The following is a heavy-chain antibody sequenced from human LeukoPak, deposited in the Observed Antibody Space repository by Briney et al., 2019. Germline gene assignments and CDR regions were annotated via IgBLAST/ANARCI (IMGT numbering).Heavy chain of an antibody. CDR2: INSDGSST. Sequence: GGSLRLSCAASGFTFSSYWMHWVRQAPGKGLVWVSRINSDGSSTSYADSVKGRFTISRDNAKNTLYPQMNSLRAEDTAVYYCAREGDSWYGEAFDIWGQGTMVTVSS. V-gene: IGHV3-74*01. J-gene: IGHJ3*02. D-gene: IGHD6-13*01. CDR3: AREGDSWYGEAFDI. CDR1: GFTFSSYW.